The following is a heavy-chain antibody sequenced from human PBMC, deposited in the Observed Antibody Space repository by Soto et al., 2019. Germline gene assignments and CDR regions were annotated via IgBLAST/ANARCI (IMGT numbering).Heavy chain of an antibody. J-gene: IGHJ4*02. CDR2: IVVGSGNT. D-gene: IGHD3-22*01. CDR3: ASTKIYDSSGYASDY. Sequence: SVKVSCKASGFTFTSSAVQWVRQARGQRLEWIGWIVVGSGNTNYAQKFQERVTITRDMSTSTAYMELSSLRSEDTAVYYCASTKIYDSSGYASDYWGQGTLVTVSS. CDR1: GFTFTSSA. V-gene: IGHV1-58*01.